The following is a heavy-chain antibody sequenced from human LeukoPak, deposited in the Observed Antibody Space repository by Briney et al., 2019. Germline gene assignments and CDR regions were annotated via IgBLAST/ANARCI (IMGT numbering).Heavy chain of an antibody. D-gene: IGHD5-24*01. CDR3: ARWVYYYDF. V-gene: IGHV3-23*01. CDR2: ISAGGDST. J-gene: IGHJ4*02. CDR1: GFTFSTYA. Sequence: GGSLRLSCSASGFTFSTYAINWVRQAPGKGLEWVSSISAGGDSTHYADSVKGRFTISRDNSRNTLYLQMSNLRVEDTALYYCARWVYYYDFWGQGTLLTVSS.